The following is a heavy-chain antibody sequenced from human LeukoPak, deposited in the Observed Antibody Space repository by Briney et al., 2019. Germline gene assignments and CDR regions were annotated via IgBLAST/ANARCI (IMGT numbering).Heavy chain of an antibody. V-gene: IGHV4-39*07. D-gene: IGHD3-16*01. CDR3: ARVFGPSPLYFDY. CDR1: GGSISSSSYY. CDR2: IYYSGST. J-gene: IGHJ4*02. Sequence: SETLSLTCTVSGGSISSSSYYWGWIRQPPGKGLEWIGSIYYSGSTYYNPSLKSRVTISVDTSKNQFSLKLSSVTAADTAVYYCARVFGPSPLYFDYWGQGTLVTVSS.